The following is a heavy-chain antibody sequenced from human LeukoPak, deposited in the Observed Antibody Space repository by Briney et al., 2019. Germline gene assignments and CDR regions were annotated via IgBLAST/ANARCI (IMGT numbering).Heavy chain of an antibody. V-gene: IGHV3-48*01. CDR3: ARDYFGDYYFDY. J-gene: IGHJ4*02. Sequence: GGSLRLSCAAPGFTFTIYSMNWVRQAPGKGLEWVSYISSTSSTIYYADSVKGRFTISRDNAKNSLFLQMNSLRAEDTAVYYCARDYFGDYYFDYWGQGTPVAVSS. CDR2: ISSTSSTI. D-gene: IGHD3-10*01. CDR1: GFTFTIYS.